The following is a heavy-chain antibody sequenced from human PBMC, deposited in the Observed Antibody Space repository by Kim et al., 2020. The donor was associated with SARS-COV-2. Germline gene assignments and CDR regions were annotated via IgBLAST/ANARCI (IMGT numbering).Heavy chain of an antibody. V-gene: IGHV3-23*01. J-gene: IGHJ4*02. Sequence: YADSVKGRFTISRDYSKNTVYLQMNSLRAEDTAVYYCAKVRDGYNFNFDYWGQGTLVTVSS. D-gene: IGHD5-12*01. CDR3: AKVRDGYNFNFDY.